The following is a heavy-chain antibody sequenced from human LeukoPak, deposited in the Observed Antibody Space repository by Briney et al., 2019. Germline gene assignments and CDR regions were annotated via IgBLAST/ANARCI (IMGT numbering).Heavy chain of an antibody. CDR2: ISPYNGNT. D-gene: IGHD5-18*01. CDR3: ARGWTRYSYGYY. CDR1: GYTFTSYG. Sequence: GASVKVTCTASGYTFTSYGISWVRQAPGQGLEWMGRISPYNGNTNYAQKVQGRVTMTTDTSTTTAYMELRSLRSDDTAVYYCARGWTRYSYGYYWGQGTLVTVSS. J-gene: IGHJ4*02. V-gene: IGHV1-18*01.